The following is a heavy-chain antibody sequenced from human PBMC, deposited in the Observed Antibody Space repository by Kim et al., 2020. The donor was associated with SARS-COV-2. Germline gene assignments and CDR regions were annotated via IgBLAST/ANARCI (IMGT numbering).Heavy chain of an antibody. CDR1: GFPFSNVW. CDR2: IKSKTHGEAT. J-gene: IGHJ4*02. CDR3: TTLISAAGRGY. D-gene: IGHD6-13*01. V-gene: IGHV3-15*01. Sequence: GGSLRLSCAASGFPFSNVWMSWVRQAPGRGLEWVGRIKSKTHGEATDYAAPVKGRFTMSRDDSKNTLHLQMNSLETEDTGVYYCTTLISAAGRGYWGQGT.